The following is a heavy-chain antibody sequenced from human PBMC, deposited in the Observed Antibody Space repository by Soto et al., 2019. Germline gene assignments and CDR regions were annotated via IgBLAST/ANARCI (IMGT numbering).Heavy chain of an antibody. J-gene: IGHJ4*02. CDR2: VYFSGST. CDR3: ARDRRVTDQKYYFDY. V-gene: IGHV4-59*11. D-gene: IGHD2-21*02. CDR1: GGSLSSHY. Sequence: LSLPCTVSGGSLSSHYWTWIRQSPGKGLEWIGYVYFSGSTYYNPSLKSRVTISVDTSKNQFSLKLSSVTAADTAVYYCARDRRVTDQKYYFDYWGQGTLVTVSS.